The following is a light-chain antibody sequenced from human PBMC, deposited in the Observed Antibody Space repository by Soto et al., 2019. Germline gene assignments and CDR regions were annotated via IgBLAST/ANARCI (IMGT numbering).Light chain of an antibody. CDR2: DTS. V-gene: IGKV3D-20*02. CDR3: QQRSNWPRNT. Sequence: LTQSPGTLSLSTGERATLSCRASLSVSGNYLAWYQQKPGQPPRLLIYDTSSRAAGIPDRFSGSGSGTDFTLTINRLEPEDFAVYYCQQRSNWPRNTFGQGTRLEIK. J-gene: IGKJ5*01. CDR1: LSVSGNY.